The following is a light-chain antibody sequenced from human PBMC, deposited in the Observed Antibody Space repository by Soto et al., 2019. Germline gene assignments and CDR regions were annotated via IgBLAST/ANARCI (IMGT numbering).Light chain of an antibody. CDR3: QQSYSTPPWT. Sequence: DIQMTQSPSSLSASVGDRVTITCRASQSISSYLNWYQQKPGKATKLLIYAASSLQSGDPSRFSGSGSGTDFTLTISSLQPEDFATYYCQQSYSTPPWTFGQGTKVEIK. CDR1: QSISSY. J-gene: IGKJ1*01. CDR2: AAS. V-gene: IGKV1-39*01.